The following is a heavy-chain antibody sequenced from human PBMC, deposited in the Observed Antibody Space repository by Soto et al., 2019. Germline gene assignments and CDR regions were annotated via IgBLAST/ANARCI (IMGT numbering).Heavy chain of an antibody. CDR3: ARANVRGAVTPGYYYGMDV. Sequence: PGGSLRLSCAASGFTFSSFAMHWVRQAPGKGLEWVAVISYDGSNKYYADSVKGRFTISRDNSKNTLYLQMNSLRTEDTAVYYCARANVRGAVTPGYYYGMDVWGQGTTVTVSS. V-gene: IGHV3-30-3*01. J-gene: IGHJ6*02. CDR1: GFTFSSFA. CDR2: ISYDGSNK. D-gene: IGHD3-10*01.